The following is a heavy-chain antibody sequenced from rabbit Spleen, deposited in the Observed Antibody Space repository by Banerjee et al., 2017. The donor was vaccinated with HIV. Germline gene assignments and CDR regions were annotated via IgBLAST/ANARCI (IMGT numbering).Heavy chain of an antibody. V-gene: IGHV1S47*01. CDR3: ARGDADNGYLL. CDR2: IDPVFGIT. J-gene: IGHJ4*01. D-gene: IGHD8-1*01. Sequence: QEQLVESGGGLVQPGGSLKLSCKASGFDFSSYGVSWVRQAPGKGLEWIGYIDPVFGITYYANWVNGRFTISSHNAQNTLFLQLNSLTAADTATYFCARGDADNGYLLWGPGTLVTVS. CDR1: GFDFSSYG.